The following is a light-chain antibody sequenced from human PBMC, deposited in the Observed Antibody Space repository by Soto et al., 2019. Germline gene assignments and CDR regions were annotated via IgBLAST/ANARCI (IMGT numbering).Light chain of an antibody. CDR2: DTS. Sequence: SIHLAWYQQKPGQAPRLLIYDTSTRATGIPDRFSGSWSGTDFALCMSRRDSEDSAVYFCGHLGSAPGRMFGVGTKVEIK. V-gene: IGKV3-20*01. CDR3: GHLGSAPGRM. J-gene: IGKJ4*02. CDR1: SIH.